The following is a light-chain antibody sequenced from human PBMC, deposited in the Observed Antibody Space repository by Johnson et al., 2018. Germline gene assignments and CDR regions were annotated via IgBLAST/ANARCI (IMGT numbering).Light chain of an antibody. CDR3: GPWERSLRAGNV. CDR1: SSNIGNNY. V-gene: IGLV1-51*02. J-gene: IGLJ1*01. CDR2: ENN. Sequence: QSVLTQPPSVSAAPGQKVTISCSGSSSNIGNNYVSWYQQLPGTAPKLLIYENNKRPTGIPDRFSGSKSGTSATLGITALKTGDAAEYYCGPWERSLRAGNVFGTGTKVTVL.